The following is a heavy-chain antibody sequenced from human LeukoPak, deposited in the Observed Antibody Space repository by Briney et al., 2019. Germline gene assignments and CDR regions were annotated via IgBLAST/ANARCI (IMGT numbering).Heavy chain of an antibody. D-gene: IGHD5-18*01. CDR3: ATYRQIQVPFEF. J-gene: IGHJ4*02. Sequence: GGSLRLSCAASGFTFSDFPMIWVRQAPGKGLEWVSSISPSSDEIHYADSVKGRFTISRDNSRSTLSLQMDSLRAEDTATYYCATYRQIQVPFEFWGQGTLVTVSS. V-gene: IGHV3-23*01. CDR2: ISPSSDEI. CDR1: GFTFSDFP.